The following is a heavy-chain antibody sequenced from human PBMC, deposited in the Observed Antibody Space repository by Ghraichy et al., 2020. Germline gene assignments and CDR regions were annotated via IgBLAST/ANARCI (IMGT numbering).Heavy chain of an antibody. J-gene: IGHJ3*02. D-gene: IGHD1-26*01. Sequence: GGPLRLSCLASGFSSSRYLMNWVRQAPGKGLEWVANINQDGSEKYYVDSVEGRFTISRDNAKNLVSLQMNSLRVEDTAVYYCARDASGTQSGYAFDIWGQGTMVSVSS. V-gene: IGHV3-7*03. CDR2: INQDGSEK. CDR3: ARDASGTQSGYAFDI. CDR1: GFSSSRYL.